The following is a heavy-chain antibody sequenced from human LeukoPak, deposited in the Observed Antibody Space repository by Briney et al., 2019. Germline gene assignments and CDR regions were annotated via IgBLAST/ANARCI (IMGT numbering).Heavy chain of an antibody. Sequence: SGGSLRLSCAAFGFAFSSHWMHWVRQAPGKGLVWVSHVKNDGSSTNYADSVRGRFTISRDNAKNTLYLQMNSLRAEDTAVYYCARGNDYWSGYIDYWGQGTLVTVSS. D-gene: IGHD3-3*01. CDR3: ARGNDYWSGYIDY. CDR2: VKNDGSST. J-gene: IGHJ4*02. V-gene: IGHV3-74*01. CDR1: GFAFSSHW.